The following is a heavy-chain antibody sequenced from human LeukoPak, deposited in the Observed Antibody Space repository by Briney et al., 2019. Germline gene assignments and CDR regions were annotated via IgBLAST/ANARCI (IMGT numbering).Heavy chain of an antibody. CDR3: AKEMAAGYHYYYYYYMDV. D-gene: IGHD2-2*01. V-gene: IGHV3-30*02. J-gene: IGHJ6*03. CDR2: IRYDGSNK. CDR1: GFTFSSYG. Sequence: GGSLRLSCAASGFTFSSYGMHWVRQAPGKGLEWVAFIRYDGSNKYYADSVKGRFTISRDNSKITLYLQMNSLRAEDTAVYYCAKEMAAGYHYYYYYYMDVWGKGTTVTISS.